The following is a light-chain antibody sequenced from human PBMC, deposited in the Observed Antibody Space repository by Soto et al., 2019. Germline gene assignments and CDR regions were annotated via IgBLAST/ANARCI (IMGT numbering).Light chain of an antibody. J-gene: IGKJ3*01. CDR3: QHYDNLPFT. V-gene: IGKV1-33*01. Sequence: DSQMTQSPSSLSASVGRRFTITCQASEDISNFLNWYQQKPGKAPETMIYDASNLNPGVPSRFSGSGSGTAFTLTISGLQTEDFATYYCQHYDNLPFTFGPGTKVDIK. CDR1: EDISNF. CDR2: DAS.